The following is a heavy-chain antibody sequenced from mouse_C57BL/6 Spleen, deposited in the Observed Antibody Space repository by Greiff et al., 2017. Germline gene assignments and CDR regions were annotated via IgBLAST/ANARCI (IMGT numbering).Heavy chain of an antibody. D-gene: IGHD1-1*01. V-gene: IGHV1-22*01. CDR1: GYTFTDYN. Sequence: EVQLLESGPELVKPGASVKMSCKASGYTFTDYNMHWVKQSHGKSLEWIGYINPNNGGTSYNQKFKGKATLTANKSSSTAYMELRSLTSADSAVYYCTRDGPFDYWGQGTTLTVSS. CDR2: INPNNGGT. CDR3: TRDGPFDY. J-gene: IGHJ2*01.